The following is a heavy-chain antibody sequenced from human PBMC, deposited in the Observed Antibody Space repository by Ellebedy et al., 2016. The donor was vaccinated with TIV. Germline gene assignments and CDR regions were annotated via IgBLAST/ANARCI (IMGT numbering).Heavy chain of an antibody. CDR3: ARLLGEMGYYYGMDV. J-gene: IGHJ6*02. D-gene: IGHD3-10*01. CDR2: ISGSGGST. CDR1: GFTFSSYA. V-gene: IGHV3-23*01. Sequence: GESLKISCAASGFTFSSYAMNWVRLAPGKGLEWVSAISGSGGSTYYADSVKGRFTISSDNSKNTLYLQMNSLRAEDTAVYYCARLLGEMGYYYGMDVWGQGTTVTVSS.